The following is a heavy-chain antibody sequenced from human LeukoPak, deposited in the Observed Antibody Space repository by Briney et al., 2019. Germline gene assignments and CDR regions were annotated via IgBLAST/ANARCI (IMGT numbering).Heavy chain of an antibody. V-gene: IGHV4-39*01. Sequence: SETLSLTCTVSGGSVISSSNDWGWIRQPPGKGLEWIGSIYYSGDTYYNPSLKSRRGTISVDTSKNQFSLRLSSVTVADTAVYYCARHQWHYYYYMGVWGKGSTVTVSS. CDR1: GGSVISSSND. CDR3: ARHQWHYYYYMGV. J-gene: IGHJ6*03. D-gene: IGHD6-19*01. CDR2: IYYSGDT.